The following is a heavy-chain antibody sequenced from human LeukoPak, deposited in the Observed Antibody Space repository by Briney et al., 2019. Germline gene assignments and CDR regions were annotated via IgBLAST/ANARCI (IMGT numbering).Heavy chain of an antibody. CDR1: GYTFTSYG. CDR2: ISAYNGNT. J-gene: IGHJ6*02. V-gene: IGHV1-18*01. D-gene: IGHD3-9*01. CDR3: ARNRLVIIALYYYYYGMDV. Sequence: ASVTVSCTASGYTFTSYGIRWVRQAPGQGLEWMGWISAYNGNTNYAQKLQGRVTMTTDTSTSTAYMELRSLRSDDTAVYYCARNRLVIIALYYYYYGMDVWGQGTTVTVSS.